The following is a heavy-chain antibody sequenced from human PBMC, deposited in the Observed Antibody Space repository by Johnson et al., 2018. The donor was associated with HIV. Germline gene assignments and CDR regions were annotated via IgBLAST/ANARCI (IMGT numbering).Heavy chain of an antibody. Sequence: QVQLVESGGGVVQPGGSLRLSCAASGFTFSRYGMHWVRPAPGKGLEWVAFIRYDGSNKYYADSVKGRFTISRDNSKNTLYLQMNSLRAEDTAVYYCARAGAVGFDAFDIWGQGTMVTVSS. J-gene: IGHJ3*02. CDR2: IRYDGSNK. CDR3: ARAGAVGFDAFDI. CDR1: GFTFSRYG. D-gene: IGHD6-19*01. V-gene: IGHV3-30*02.